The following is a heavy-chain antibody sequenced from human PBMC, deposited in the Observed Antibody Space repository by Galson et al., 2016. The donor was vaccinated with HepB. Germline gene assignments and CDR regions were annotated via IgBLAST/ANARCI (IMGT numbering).Heavy chain of an antibody. V-gene: IGHV3-7*01. Sequence: SLRLSCAASGFTLSDHWLTWVRQAPGKRLEWVAHIKGDGGDKAYVDSVKGRFTVSRDNAMNSVYLQMNSLRDEDTAVYYCGRGHYGLDVWGQGTTVTVSS. CDR2: IKGDGGDK. J-gene: IGHJ6*02. CDR3: GRGHYGLDV. CDR1: GFTLSDHW.